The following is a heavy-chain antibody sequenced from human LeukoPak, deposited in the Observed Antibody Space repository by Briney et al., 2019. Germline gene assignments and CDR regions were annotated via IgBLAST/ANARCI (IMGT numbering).Heavy chain of an antibody. V-gene: IGHV3-23*01. Sequence: PGGSLRLSCAASGFTFSSYGMSWVRQAPGKGLEWVSAISGSGGSTYYADSVKGRFTISRDNAKNSLYLQMNSLRAEDTAVYYCARDGIHSGAFDIWGQGTMVTVSS. CDR2: ISGSGGST. CDR1: GFTFSSYG. CDR3: ARDGIHSGAFDI. D-gene: IGHD5-18*01. J-gene: IGHJ3*02.